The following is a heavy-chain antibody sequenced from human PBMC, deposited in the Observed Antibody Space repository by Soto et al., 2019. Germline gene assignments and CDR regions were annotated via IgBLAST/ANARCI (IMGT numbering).Heavy chain of an antibody. CDR3: AKSSCHCSGGSCPPCSHYFDY. Sequence: GGSLRLSCAASGFTFSSYAMSWVRQAPGKGLEWVSAISGSGGSTYYADSVKGRFTISRDNSKNTLYLQMNSLRAEDTAVYYCAKSSCHCSGGSCPPCSHYFDYWGQGTLVTVSS. J-gene: IGHJ4*02. CDR1: GFTFSSYA. CDR2: ISGSGGST. V-gene: IGHV3-23*01. D-gene: IGHD2-15*01.